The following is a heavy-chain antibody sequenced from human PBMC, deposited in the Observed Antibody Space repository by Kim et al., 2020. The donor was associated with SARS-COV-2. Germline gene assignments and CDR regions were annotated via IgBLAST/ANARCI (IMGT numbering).Heavy chain of an antibody. V-gene: IGHV3-74*01. CDR1: GFTFSSYW. Sequence: GGSLRLSCAASGFTFSSYWMHWVRQAPGKGLVWVSRINSAGSSTSYADSVKGRFTISRDSARNTLYLQMNSLRAEDTAVYYCASGYEGMDVWGQGTTVTVSS. J-gene: IGHJ6*02. CDR2: INSAGSST. CDR3: ASGYEGMDV.